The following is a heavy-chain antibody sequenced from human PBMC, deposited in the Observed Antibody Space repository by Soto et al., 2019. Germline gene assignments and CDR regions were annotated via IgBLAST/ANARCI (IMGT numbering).Heavy chain of an antibody. Sequence: ASVKVSCKASGYTLTDYYIHWVRQAPGQGLEWLGWINPNSGGTNYAQKFRGRVTLSRDTSISTSYLELGRLTTDDTAVYYCARGGGVASVYGMDVWGQGTTVTVSS. D-gene: IGHD5-12*01. CDR1: GYTLTDYY. J-gene: IGHJ6*02. CDR2: INPNSGGT. CDR3: ARGGGVASVYGMDV. V-gene: IGHV1-2*02.